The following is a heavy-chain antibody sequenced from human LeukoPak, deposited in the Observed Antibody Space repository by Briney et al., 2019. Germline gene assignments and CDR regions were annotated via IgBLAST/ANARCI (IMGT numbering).Heavy chain of an antibody. CDR3: ARVNYYDGSGYYYFDY. D-gene: IGHD3-22*01. CDR2: INWNGGST. Sequence: PGGSLRLSCAASGFTFHDYGMSWVRQAPGKGLEWVSGINWNGGSTVYADSVKGRFTISRDNAKNSLYLQMNSLRAEDTALYYCARVNYYDGSGYYYFDYWGQGTLVTVSS. V-gene: IGHV3-20*04. CDR1: GFTFHDYG. J-gene: IGHJ4*02.